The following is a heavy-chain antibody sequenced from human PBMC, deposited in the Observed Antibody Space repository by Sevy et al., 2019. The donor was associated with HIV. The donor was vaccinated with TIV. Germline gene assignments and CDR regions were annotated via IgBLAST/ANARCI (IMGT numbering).Heavy chain of an antibody. CDR3: VRGYFGSGSYRLLY. D-gene: IGHD3-10*01. J-gene: IGHJ4*02. Sequence: ASVKVSCKASGYNFTGFYIHWMRQAPGQGLEWMGWINPNNGDAKYAQKYQGRVTMTRDTSATTTYMELTSLRSDDTAMYYCVRGYFGSGSYRLLYWGQGAPVTVSS. CDR2: INPNNGDA. V-gene: IGHV1-2*02. CDR1: GYNFTGFY.